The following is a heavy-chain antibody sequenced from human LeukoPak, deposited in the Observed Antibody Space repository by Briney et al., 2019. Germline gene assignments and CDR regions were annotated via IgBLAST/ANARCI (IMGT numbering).Heavy chain of an antibody. CDR1: GYTFTSYY. D-gene: IGHD2-21*02. J-gene: IGHJ4*02. V-gene: IGHV1-46*01. CDR2: INPSGGST. CDR3: ARGGGPYCGGDCYTPFDY. Sequence: ASVKVSCKASGYTFTSYYMHWMRQAPGQGLEWMGIINPSGGSTSYAQKFQGRVTMTRDTSTSTVYMELSSLRSEDTAVYYCARGGGPYCGGDCYTPFDYWGQGTLVTVSS.